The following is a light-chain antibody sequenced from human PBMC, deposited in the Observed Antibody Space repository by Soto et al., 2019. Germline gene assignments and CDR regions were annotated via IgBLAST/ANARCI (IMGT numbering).Light chain of an antibody. J-gene: IGLJ3*02. CDR1: SSDVGAYNL. CDR2: EGS. V-gene: IGLV2-23*01. CDR3: FFIARGSPFV. Sequence: QSALTQPASVSGSPEQSITISCTGTSSDVGAYNLVSWYQQHPGKAPRLIIYEGSKRPSGISHRFSGSKSDNTASLTISGVRGWERGYYHCFFIARGSPFVFRGRTKLTVL.